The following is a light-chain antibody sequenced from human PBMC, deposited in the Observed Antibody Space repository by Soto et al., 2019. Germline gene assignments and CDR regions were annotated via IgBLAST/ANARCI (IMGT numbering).Light chain of an antibody. CDR2: GAS. V-gene: IGKV3-20*01. CDR3: QQYGSSPAT. CDR1: QSVSSTY. J-gene: IGKJ1*01. Sequence: EIVLTQSPGTLSLSPGETATLSCRASQSVSSTYLAWYRQQPGQAPRLLIYGASSRATGIPDRFSGSGSGTDFTLTISRLEPEDFAAYYCQQYGSSPATFGQGTKVEIK.